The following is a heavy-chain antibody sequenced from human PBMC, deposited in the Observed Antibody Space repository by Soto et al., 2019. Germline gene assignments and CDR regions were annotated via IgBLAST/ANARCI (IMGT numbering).Heavy chain of an antibody. Sequence: ASVKVSCKASGYTFTSYAMHWVRQAPGQRLEWMGWINAGNGNTKYSQKFQGRVTITRDTSASTAYMELSSLRSEDTAVYYCARDIRRDVILTGYERGDAFDIWGQGTMVTVSS. V-gene: IGHV1-3*01. CDR1: GYTFTSYA. CDR2: INAGNGNT. J-gene: IGHJ3*02. CDR3: ARDIRRDVILTGYERGDAFDI. D-gene: IGHD3-9*01.